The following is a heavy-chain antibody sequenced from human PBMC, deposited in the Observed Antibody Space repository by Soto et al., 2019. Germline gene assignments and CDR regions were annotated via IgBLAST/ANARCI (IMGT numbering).Heavy chain of an antibody. CDR3: ARADRTLVTSYGLDV. V-gene: IGHV4-34*01. Sequence: LSLTCAVSGESFSGFYWTWIRQPPGEGLEWIGEINHSGTTNFNPSLRSRLTISLDSSKKHFSLKLTSMTAADAAVYYCARADRTLVTSYGLDVWGQGTTVTVSS. J-gene: IGHJ6*02. D-gene: IGHD2-21*02. CDR1: GESFSGFY. CDR2: INHSGTT.